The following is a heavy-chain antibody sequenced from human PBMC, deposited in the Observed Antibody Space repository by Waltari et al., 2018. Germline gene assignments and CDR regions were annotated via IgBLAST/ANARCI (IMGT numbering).Heavy chain of an antibody. CDR2: ITRRLSTV. CDR3: ATKYSSSSWDY. Sequence: EVQLVESGGGLVQLGGSLRTSCAASGFIFSSYEMGWVRQAPGEGLEWFSSITRRLSTVYYADSVRSRFTISRDNAKNSLYLQMNSLRAEDTAVYYCATKYSSSSWDYWGQGNLVTVSS. CDR1: GFIFSSYE. V-gene: IGHV3-48*03. D-gene: IGHD6-6*01. J-gene: IGHJ4*02.